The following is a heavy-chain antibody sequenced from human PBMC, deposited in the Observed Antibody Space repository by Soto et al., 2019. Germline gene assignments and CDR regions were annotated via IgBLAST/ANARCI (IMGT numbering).Heavy chain of an antibody. Sequence: PGESLKISCKGSGYSFTSYWIGWVRQMPGKGPEWMGIIYPGDSDTRYSPSFQGQVTISADKSISTAYLQLSRLKASDTAIYYCARRAGIAVPGDAFDIWGQGTMVTVSS. V-gene: IGHV5-51*01. J-gene: IGHJ3*02. D-gene: IGHD6-19*01. CDR3: ARRAGIAVPGDAFDI. CDR2: IYPGDSDT. CDR1: GYSFTSYW.